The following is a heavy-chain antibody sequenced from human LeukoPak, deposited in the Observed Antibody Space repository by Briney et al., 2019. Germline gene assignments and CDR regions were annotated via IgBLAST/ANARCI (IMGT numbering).Heavy chain of an antibody. D-gene: IGHD3-22*01. V-gene: IGHV1-69*08. CDR1: GGSFSSNP. CDR2: IIPVLDTA. Sequence: VKVSCKASGGSFSSNPIAWVRQALGQGLEWMGRIIPVLDTANYAQKFQGRVTIIADKSTSTSYMELSSLRSDDTAVYYCARVAFVSSGYYYPWGQGTLVTVSS. CDR3: ARVAFVSSGYYYP. J-gene: IGHJ5*02.